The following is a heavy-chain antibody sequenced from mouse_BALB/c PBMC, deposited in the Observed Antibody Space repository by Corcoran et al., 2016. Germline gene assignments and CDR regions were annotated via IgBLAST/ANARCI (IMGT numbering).Heavy chain of an antibody. CDR3: SNWDWYFDV. Sequence: EVQLQQSGAELVKPGASVKLSCTASGFNIKDTYMHWVKQRTEQGLEWIGRIDPANGNTKNDPKFQGKATITADTSSNTAYLQLSSLTSEDTAVYYCSNWDWYFDVWGAGTTVTVSS. CDR2: IDPANGNT. D-gene: IGHD4-1*01. J-gene: IGHJ1*01. CDR1: GFNIKDTY. V-gene: IGHV14-3*02.